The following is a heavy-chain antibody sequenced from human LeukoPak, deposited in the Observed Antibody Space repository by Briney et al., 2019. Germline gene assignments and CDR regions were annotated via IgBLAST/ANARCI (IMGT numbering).Heavy chain of an antibody. J-gene: IGHJ4*02. Sequence: GGSLRLSCATSGFNFEDYAMNWVREAPGKGLEWVGLITSKAYGETTELAASVKGRFSISRDESKPIAYLQMNSLKIEDTGVYYCTREVERGGSYWGGDSWGQGTQVTVSS. CDR3: TREVERGGSYWGGDS. D-gene: IGHD7-27*01. V-gene: IGHV3-49*04. CDR1: GFNFEDYA. CDR2: ITSKAYGETT.